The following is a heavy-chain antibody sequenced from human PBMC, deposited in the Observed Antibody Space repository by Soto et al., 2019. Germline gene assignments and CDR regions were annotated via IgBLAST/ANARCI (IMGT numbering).Heavy chain of an antibody. V-gene: IGHV1-8*01. Sequence: ASVKVSCKASGYTFTSYDINWVRQATGQGLEWMGWMNPNSGNAGYAQKFQGRVTMTRNTSISTAYMELSSLRSEDTAVYYCARGGVGYGDHAGGAVWGQGTMVTVSS. CDR1: GYTFTSYD. D-gene: IGHD4-17*01. CDR3: ARGGVGYGDHAGGAV. CDR2: MNPNSGNA. J-gene: IGHJ3*01.